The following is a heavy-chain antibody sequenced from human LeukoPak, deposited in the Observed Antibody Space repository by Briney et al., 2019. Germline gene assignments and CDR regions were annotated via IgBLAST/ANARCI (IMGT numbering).Heavy chain of an antibody. Sequence: GGSLRLSCAASGFTVSNNYMSWVRQAPGKGLEWVPLIYSGGSTYCADSVKGRFTISRDNSKNTLYLQMNSLRAEDTAVYYCATYSSLDYWGQGTLVTVSS. CDR1: GFTVSNNY. CDR3: ATYSSLDY. CDR2: IYSGGST. V-gene: IGHV3-53*01. J-gene: IGHJ4*02. D-gene: IGHD3-22*01.